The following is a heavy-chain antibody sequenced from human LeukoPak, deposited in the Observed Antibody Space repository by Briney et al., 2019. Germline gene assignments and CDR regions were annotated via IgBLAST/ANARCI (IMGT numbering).Heavy chain of an antibody. D-gene: IGHD3-22*01. Sequence: ASETLSLTCTVSGGSISSGGYYWSWIRQPPGKGLEWIVYIYHSGSTYYNPSLKSRVTISVDRSKNQFSLKLSSVTAADTAVYYCARTYYYDSSGPIDYWGQGTLVTVSS. CDR3: ARTYYYDSSGPIDY. CDR1: GGSISSGGYY. J-gene: IGHJ4*02. CDR2: IYHSGST. V-gene: IGHV4-30-2*01.